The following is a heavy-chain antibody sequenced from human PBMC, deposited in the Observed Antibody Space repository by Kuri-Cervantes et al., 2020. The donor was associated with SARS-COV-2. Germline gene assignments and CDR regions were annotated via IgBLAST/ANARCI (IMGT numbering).Heavy chain of an antibody. D-gene: IGHD3-3*01. CDR3: ARDPGPHTIFGVVDYYYYMDV. CDR1: GYSISSGYY. J-gene: IGHJ6*03. Sequence: GSLRLSCAASGYSISSGYYWGWIRQPAGKGLEWIGRIYTSGSTNYNPSLKSRVTMSVDTSKNQFSLKLSSVTAADTAVYYCARDPGPHTIFGVVDYYYYMDVWGKGTTVTVSS. CDR2: IYTSGST. V-gene: IGHV4-4*07.